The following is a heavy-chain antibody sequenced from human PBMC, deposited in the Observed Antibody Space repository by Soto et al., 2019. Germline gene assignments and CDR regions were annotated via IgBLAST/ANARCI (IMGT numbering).Heavy chain of an antibody. D-gene: IGHD5-12*01. CDR1: GGTFSSYT. CDR2: IIPILGIA. V-gene: IGHV1-69*04. J-gene: IGHJ6*03. CDR3: ARDLWSGYELYYYYMDV. Sequence: SVKVSCKASGGTFSSYTISWVRQAPGQGLEWMGRIIPILGIANYAQKFQGRVTITADKSTSTAYMELSSLRSEDTAVYYCARDLWSGYELYYYYMDVWGKGTTVTVSS.